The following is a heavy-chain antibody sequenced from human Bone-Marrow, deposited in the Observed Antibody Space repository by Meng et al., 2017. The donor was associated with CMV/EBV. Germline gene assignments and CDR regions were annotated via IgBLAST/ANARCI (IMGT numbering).Heavy chain of an antibody. Sequence: GESLKISCAASGFSFSDYAMHWVRRAPGKGLEWVAFIRYDGNNKDYADFVKGRFTISRDNSKNMVYLQMNSLRAEDTAVYSCARGGRLGYYYGMDVWGQGTTVTVSS. D-gene: IGHD3-16*01. CDR1: GFSFSDYA. CDR2: IRYDGNNK. V-gene: IGHV3-30*02. CDR3: ARGGRLGYYYGMDV. J-gene: IGHJ6*02.